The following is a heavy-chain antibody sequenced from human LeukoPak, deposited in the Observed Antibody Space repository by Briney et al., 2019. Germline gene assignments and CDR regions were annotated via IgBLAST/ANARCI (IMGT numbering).Heavy chain of an antibody. CDR3: ARVSSSGYGVSSGLFY. CDR1: TSTGLVW. V-gene: IGHV3-74*01. Sequence: PGGSLRLSCAASTSTGLVWMDWVRKSPGKGLVWVSRISSDGTGANYADSVKGRFTISRDNAKNSLYLQMNSLRAEDTALYYCARVSSSGYGVSSGLFYWGQGTLVTVSS. D-gene: IGHD5-18*01. J-gene: IGHJ4*02. CDR2: ISSDGTGA.